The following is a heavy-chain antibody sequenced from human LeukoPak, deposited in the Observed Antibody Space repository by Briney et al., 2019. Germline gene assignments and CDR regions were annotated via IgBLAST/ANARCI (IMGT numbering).Heavy chain of an antibody. J-gene: IGHJ4*02. CDR1: GFVFSRYD. CDR2: ISVSGDTT. V-gene: IGHV3-23*01. CDR3: ARDYAVDY. Sequence: GGSLRLSCEATGFVFSRYDMSWVRQAPGKGLEWVSGISVSGDTTYYADSVKGRFTISRDNAKNSLYLQMNSLRAEDTAVYYCARDYAVDYWGQGTLVTVSS. D-gene: IGHD4-17*01.